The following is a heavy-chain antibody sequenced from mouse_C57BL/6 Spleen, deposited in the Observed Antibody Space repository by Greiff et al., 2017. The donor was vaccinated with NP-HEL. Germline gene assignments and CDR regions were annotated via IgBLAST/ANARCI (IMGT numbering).Heavy chain of an antibody. Sequence: VQLQQSGAELVKPGASVKLSCKASGYTFTEYTIHWVKQRSGQGLEWIGWFYPGSGSIKYNEKFKDKATLTADKSSSTVYMELSRLTSEDAAVYCCAIHEESPFVTTVDYFDYWGQCTTLTVSS. D-gene: IGHD1-1*01. J-gene: IGHJ2*01. V-gene: IGHV1-62-2*01. CDR2: FYPGSGSI. CDR1: GYTFTEYT. CDR3: AIHEESPFVTTVDYFDY.